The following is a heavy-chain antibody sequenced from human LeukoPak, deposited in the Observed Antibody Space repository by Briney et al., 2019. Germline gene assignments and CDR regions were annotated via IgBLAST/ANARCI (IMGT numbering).Heavy chain of an antibody. CDR1: GGSFSGYY. Sequence: SETLSLTCAVYGGSFSGYYWSWIRQPPGKGLEWIGEINHSGSTNYNPSLKSRVTISVDTSKNQFSLKLSSVTAADTAVYYCVRGGNRNYYDSSGYYYSPLFDYWGQGTLVTVSS. CDR2: INHSGST. CDR3: VRGGNRNYYDSSGYYYSPLFDY. D-gene: IGHD3-22*01. V-gene: IGHV4-34*01. J-gene: IGHJ4*02.